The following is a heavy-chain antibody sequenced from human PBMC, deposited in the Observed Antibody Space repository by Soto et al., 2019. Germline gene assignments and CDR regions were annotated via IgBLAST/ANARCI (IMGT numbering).Heavy chain of an antibody. V-gene: IGHV3-30-3*01. CDR2: ISYDGSNK. Sequence: GGSLSLSCAASGFTFSSCATHWVRQAPGKGLEWVAVISYDGSNKYYADSVKGRFTISRDNSKNTLYLQMNSLRAEDTAVYYCERDLGLLRFLERGYGMDVWGQGTTVTVS. J-gene: IGHJ6*02. D-gene: IGHD3-3*01. CDR1: GFTFSSCA. CDR3: ERDLGLLRFLERGYGMDV.